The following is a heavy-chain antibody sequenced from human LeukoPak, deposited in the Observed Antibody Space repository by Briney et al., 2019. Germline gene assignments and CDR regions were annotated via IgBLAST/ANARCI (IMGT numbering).Heavy chain of an antibody. V-gene: IGHV3-74*01. J-gene: IGHJ4*02. CDR2: INGDGSFA. D-gene: IGHD1-26*01. CDR3: VRDRGGSYSFDK. CDR1: GFTFSRYW. Sequence: GGSLRLSCAASGFTFSRYWLHWIRQPPGKGLVWVARINGDGSFADYADSVRARFTISRDNAENTLYLQMNSLRVEDAAVYYCVRDRGGSYSFDKWGQGTLVTVSS.